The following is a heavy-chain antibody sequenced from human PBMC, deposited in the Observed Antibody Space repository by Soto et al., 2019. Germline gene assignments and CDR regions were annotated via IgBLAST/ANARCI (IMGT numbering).Heavy chain of an antibody. CDR1: GYTFTSYG. CDR2: ISAYNGNT. Sequence: ASVKVSCKASGYTFTSYGISWVRQAPGQGLEWMGWISAYNGNTNYAQKLQGRVTMTTNTSTSTAYMELRSLRSDDTAVYYCARDSSSGWYPTGYYYGMDVWGQGTTVTAP. V-gene: IGHV1-18*04. CDR3: ARDSSSGWYPTGYYYGMDV. D-gene: IGHD6-19*01. J-gene: IGHJ6*02.